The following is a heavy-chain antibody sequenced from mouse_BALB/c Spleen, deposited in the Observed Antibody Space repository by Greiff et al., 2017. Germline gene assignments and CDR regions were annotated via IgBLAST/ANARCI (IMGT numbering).Heavy chain of an antibody. CDR1: GYTFTSYT. Sequence: QVQLQQSAAELARPGASVKMSCKASGYTFTSYTMHWVKQRPGQGLEWIGYINPSSGYTEYNQKFKDKTTLTADKSSSTAYMQLSSLTSEDSAVYYCARGITRGDAMDYWGQGTSVTVSS. J-gene: IGHJ4*01. CDR3: ARGITRGDAMDY. V-gene: IGHV1-4*02. CDR2: INPSSGYT. D-gene: IGHD2-4*01.